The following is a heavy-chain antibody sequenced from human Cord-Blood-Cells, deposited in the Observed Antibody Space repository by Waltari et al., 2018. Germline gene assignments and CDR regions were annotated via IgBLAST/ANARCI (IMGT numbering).Heavy chain of an antibody. V-gene: IGHV1-69*01. J-gene: IGHJ6*03. CDR3: ALGYCSSTSCYRDYYYYYMDV. CDR2: IIPIFGTA. Sequence: QVQLVQSGAEVKKPGSSVKVSCKAYGGTFSSYAISWVREAPGQGLEWMGGIIPIFGTANYAQKFQGRVTITADESTSTAYMELSILRSEDTAVYYCALGYCSSTSCYRDYYYYYMDVWGKGTTVTVSS. CDR1: GGTFSSYA. D-gene: IGHD2-2*02.